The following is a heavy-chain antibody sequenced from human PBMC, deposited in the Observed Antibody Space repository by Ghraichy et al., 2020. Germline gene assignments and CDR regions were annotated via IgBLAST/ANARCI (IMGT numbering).Heavy chain of an antibody. J-gene: IGHJ4*02. CDR1: GFTFSNYA. Sequence: GGSLRLSCAASGFTFSNYAMSWVRQAPGKGLEWVSGISNSGGSTYYADSVKGRFTISRDNSKNTLYLQMNSLRAEDTAVYYCAKDFVWQLVPTDWGQGTLVTVSS. CDR2: ISNSGGST. V-gene: IGHV3-23*01. D-gene: IGHD6-13*01. CDR3: AKDFVWQLVPTD.